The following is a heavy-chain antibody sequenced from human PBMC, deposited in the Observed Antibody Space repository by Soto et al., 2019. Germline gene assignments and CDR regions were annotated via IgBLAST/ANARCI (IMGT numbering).Heavy chain of an antibody. V-gene: IGHV1-69*13. J-gene: IGHJ4*02. CDR3: ARERSSSPLVPPYFDY. D-gene: IGHD6-13*01. Sequence: SVKISCKASGGTFSSYAISWVRQAPGQGLEWMGGIIPIFGTANYAQKFQGRVTITADESTSTAYMELSSLRSEDTAVYYCARERSSSPLVPPYFDYWGQVTLVTAS. CDR2: IIPIFGTA. CDR1: GGTFSSYA.